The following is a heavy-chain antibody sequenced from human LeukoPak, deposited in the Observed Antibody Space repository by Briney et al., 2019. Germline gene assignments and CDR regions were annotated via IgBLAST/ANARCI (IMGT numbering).Heavy chain of an antibody. J-gene: IGHJ4*02. CDR1: GFTFSTYA. CDR3: AKNPHGGDYFDY. CDR2: ISGSGGST. Sequence: GGSLRLSCAASGFTFSTYAMNWARQAPGKGLEWVSGISGSGGSTYYADSVKGRFTISRDNSKNTLYLQVKSLRAEDTAVYYCAKNPHGGDYFDYWGLGTLVTVSS. D-gene: IGHD4-23*01. V-gene: IGHV3-23*01.